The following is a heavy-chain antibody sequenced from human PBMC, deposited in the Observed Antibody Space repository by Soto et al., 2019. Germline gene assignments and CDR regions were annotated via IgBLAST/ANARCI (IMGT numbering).Heavy chain of an antibody. V-gene: IGHV1-69*06. CDR3: AGLYHYDSSGYYDY. J-gene: IGHJ4*02. Sequence: SLKLSCKASGGTISSYSISRVRRAHGQGLEWMGGIIPIFGTANYAQKFQGRVTITADTSTSTFHMELSSLTSEDTAVYYCAGLYHYDSSGYYDYWGQGTLVTCSS. D-gene: IGHD3-22*01. CDR2: IIPIFGTA. CDR1: GGTISSYS.